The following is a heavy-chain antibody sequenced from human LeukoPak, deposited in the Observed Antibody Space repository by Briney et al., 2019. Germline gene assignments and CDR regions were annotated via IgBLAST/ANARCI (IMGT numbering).Heavy chain of an antibody. CDR1: GGTFSSYA. V-gene: IGHV1-69*05. J-gene: IGHJ3*02. D-gene: IGHD3-10*01. Sequence: SVKVSCKASGGTFSSYAISWVRQAPGQGLEWMGGIIPIFGTANYAQKFQGRVTITTDESTSTAYMELSSLRSEDTAVYYCASGIKDNTMALFDAFDIWGQGTMVTVSS. CDR3: ASGIKDNTMALFDAFDI. CDR2: IIPIFGTA.